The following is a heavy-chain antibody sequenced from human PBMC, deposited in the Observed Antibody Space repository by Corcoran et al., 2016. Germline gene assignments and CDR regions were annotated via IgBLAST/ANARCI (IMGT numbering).Heavy chain of an antibody. D-gene: IGHD6-19*01. CDR1: GFTFSSYG. CDR3: ARVAVAGTKGGGYFQH. Sequence: QVQLVESGGGVVQPGRSLRLSCAASGFTFSSYGMHWVRQAPGKGLEWVAVIWYDGSNKYYADSVKGRFTISRDNSKNTLYLQMNRLRAEDTAVYYCARVAVAGTKGGGYFQHWGQGTLVTVSS. J-gene: IGHJ1*01. V-gene: IGHV3-33*01. CDR2: IWYDGSNK.